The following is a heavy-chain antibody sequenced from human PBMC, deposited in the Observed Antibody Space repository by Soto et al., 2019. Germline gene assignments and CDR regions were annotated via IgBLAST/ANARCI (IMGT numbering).Heavy chain of an antibody. CDR2: IYAADSES. CDR3: ARFVSYYDFLNGYNDYLDY. D-gene: IGHD3-9*01. J-gene: IGHJ4*02. CDR1: GYRFTSYW. V-gene: IGHV5-51*01. Sequence: GESLKISCKGSGYRFTSYWIAWVRQKPGKGLEWMGTIYAADSESKYSPSFQGQVSFSADKSNNTAHLHWSSLKASDTATYFCARFVSYYDFLNGYNDYLDYWGQGTPVTVSS.